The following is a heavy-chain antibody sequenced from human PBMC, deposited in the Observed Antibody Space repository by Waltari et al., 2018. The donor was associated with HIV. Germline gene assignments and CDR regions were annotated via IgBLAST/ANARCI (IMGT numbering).Heavy chain of an antibody. CDR2: INPISGGT. CDR3: TRIPKVGVYFDY. CDR1: GYTFTGYY. Sequence: QVQLVQSGAEVKKPGASVKVSCKASGYTFTGYYKHWVKQAPGQGLEWMGRINPISGGTDYAQKFQGRVTMTRDTSISTAYMELRRLRSDDTAVYFCTRIPKVGVYFDYWGQGTLVTVSS. J-gene: IGHJ4*02. V-gene: IGHV1-2*06. D-gene: IGHD2-8*01.